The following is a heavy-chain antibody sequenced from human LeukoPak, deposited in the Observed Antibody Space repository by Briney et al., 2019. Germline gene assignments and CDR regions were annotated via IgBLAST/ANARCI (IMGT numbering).Heavy chain of an antibody. CDR3: ARVRSSSSHSAEYFQH. V-gene: IGHV1-2*02. CDR2: INPNSGGT. D-gene: IGHD6-6*01. J-gene: IGHJ1*01. CDR1: GYTFTGYY. Sequence: GASVKVSCKASGYTFTGYYMHWVRQAPGQGLEWMGWINPNSGGTNYAQKFQGRVTMTRDTSISTAYMELSRLRSDDTAVYYRARVRSSSSHSAEYFQHWGQGTLVTVSS.